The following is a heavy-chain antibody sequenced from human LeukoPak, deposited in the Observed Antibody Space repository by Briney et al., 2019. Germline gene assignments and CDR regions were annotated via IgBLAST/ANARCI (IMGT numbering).Heavy chain of an antibody. CDR1: GFTFSSYA. CDR3: AKLDGSGSYSGYFDY. J-gene: IGHJ4*02. Sequence: PGGSLRLSCAASGFTFSSYAMSWVRQAPGKGLEWVSAICGSGGSTYYADSVKGRFTISRDNSKNTLYLQMNSLRAEDTAVYYCAKLDGSGSYSGYFDYWGQGTLVTVSS. CDR2: ICGSGGST. D-gene: IGHD3-10*01. V-gene: IGHV3-23*01.